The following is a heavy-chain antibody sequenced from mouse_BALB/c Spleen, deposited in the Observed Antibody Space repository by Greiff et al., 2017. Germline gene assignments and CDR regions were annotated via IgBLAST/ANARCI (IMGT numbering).Heavy chain of an antibody. Sequence: VQLQQSGAELVKPGASVKLSCTASGFNIKDTYMHWVKQRPEQGLEWIGRIDPANGNTKYDPKFQGKATITADTSSNTAYLQLSSLTSEDTAVYYCAYGTDYAMDYWGQGTSVTVS. V-gene: IGHV14-3*02. CDR2: IDPANGNT. D-gene: IGHD4-1*01. CDR1: GFNIKDTY. J-gene: IGHJ4*01. CDR3: AYGTDYAMDY.